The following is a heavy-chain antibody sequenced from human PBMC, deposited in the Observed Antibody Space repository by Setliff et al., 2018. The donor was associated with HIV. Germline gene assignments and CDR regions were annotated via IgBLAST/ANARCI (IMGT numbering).Heavy chain of an antibody. Sequence: SETLSLTCTVSGGSISSSSHHWSWIRQTPGKGLEWIGSIYYSGNSYYNPSLQSRVTISVDTSKNQFSLKLSSVSAADTAVYYCARGDGYRGNDAYYDTGLDVWGQGITVTVSS. D-gene: IGHD5-12*01. J-gene: IGHJ6*02. CDR3: ARGDGYRGNDAYYDTGLDV. CDR2: IYYSGNS. V-gene: IGHV4-39*01. CDR1: GGSISSSSHH.